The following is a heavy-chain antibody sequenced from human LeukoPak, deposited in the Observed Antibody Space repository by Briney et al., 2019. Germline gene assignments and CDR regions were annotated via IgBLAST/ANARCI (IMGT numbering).Heavy chain of an antibody. V-gene: IGHV3-15*01. D-gene: IGHD3-3*01. J-gene: IGHJ6*03. CDR3: TTENYDYDFWSGHYYDYYMDV. CDR1: GFTFSNAW. CDR2: IKSKTDGGTT. Sequence: PGGSLRLSCAASGFTFSNAWMSWVRQAPGRGLEWVGRIKSKTDGGTTDYAAPVKGRFTISRDDSKNTLYLQMNSLKTEDTAVYYCTTENYDYDFWSGHYYDYYMDVWGKGTTATVSS.